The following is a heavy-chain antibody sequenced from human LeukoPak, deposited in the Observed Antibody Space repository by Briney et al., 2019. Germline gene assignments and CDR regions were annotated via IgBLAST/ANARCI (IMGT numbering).Heavy chain of an antibody. CDR2: IYYSGST. J-gene: IGHJ5*02. CDR3: ARRLVAAVGTWFDP. D-gene: IGHD6-13*01. V-gene: IGHV4-59*11. CDR1: GGSISSHY. Sequence: TSETLSLTCTVSGGSISSHYWSWIRQPPGKGLEWIGYIYYSGSTNYNPSLKSRVTISVDTSKNQFSLKLSSVTAADTAVYYCARRLVAAVGTWFDPWGQGTLVTVSS.